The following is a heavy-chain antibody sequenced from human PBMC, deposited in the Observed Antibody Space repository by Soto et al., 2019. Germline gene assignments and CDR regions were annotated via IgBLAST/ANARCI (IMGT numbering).Heavy chain of an antibody. CDR1: GYTFTSYG. D-gene: IGHD3-3*01. CDR2: ISAYNGNT. V-gene: IGHV1-18*04. J-gene: IGHJ4*02. CDR3: ARRPYDFWSGYPDY. Sequence: ASVKVSCKASGYTFTSYGISWVRQAPGQGLEWMGWISAYNGNTNYAQKLQGRVTMTTDTSTSTAYMELRSLRSDDTAVYYCARRPYDFWSGYPDYWGQGTLVTVSS.